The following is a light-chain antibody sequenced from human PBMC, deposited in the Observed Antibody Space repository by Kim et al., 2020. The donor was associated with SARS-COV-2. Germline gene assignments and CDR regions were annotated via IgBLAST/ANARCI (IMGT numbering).Light chain of an antibody. Sequence: ASVGYIVTITCRASQGISNDLAWFQQKPGKAPKSLIYSASILQGGVPSKFSGSGSGTHFTLTINSLQPEDFATYYCQQYNSYPITFGQGTRLEIK. CDR2: SAS. J-gene: IGKJ5*01. CDR1: QGISND. CDR3: QQYNSYPIT. V-gene: IGKV1-16*02.